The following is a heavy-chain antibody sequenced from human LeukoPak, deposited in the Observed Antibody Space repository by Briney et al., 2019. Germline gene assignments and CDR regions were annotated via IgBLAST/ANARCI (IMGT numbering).Heavy chain of an antibody. D-gene: IGHD3-9*01. CDR2: IYYRGST. CDR1: SGSIRSYY. V-gene: IGHV4-59*01. Sequence: SETLSLTCTISSGSIRSYYWSWIRQPPGKGLEWIGFIYYRGSTNYDPSLKSRVTISVDTSKNQFSLKMSSVTAADTAVYYCARADYDLLTGHLSWFDPWGQGTLVTVSS. CDR3: ARADYDLLTGHLSWFDP. J-gene: IGHJ5*02.